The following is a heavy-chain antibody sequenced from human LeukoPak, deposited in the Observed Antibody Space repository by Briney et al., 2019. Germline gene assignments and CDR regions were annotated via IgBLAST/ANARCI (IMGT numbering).Heavy chain of an antibody. J-gene: IGHJ4*02. V-gene: IGHV3-53*01. D-gene: IGHD1-26*01. CDR2: IYSDGST. CDR3: ARERGRGRDSPWFDY. Sequence: GGSLRLSCAASGFIVSGDFMSWVRQAPGKGLEWVSVIYSDGSTYHADSVKGRFTISRDNSKNTLDLQMTGLRAEDTAVYYCARERGRGRDSPWFDYWGQGTLVTVSS. CDR1: GFIVSGDF.